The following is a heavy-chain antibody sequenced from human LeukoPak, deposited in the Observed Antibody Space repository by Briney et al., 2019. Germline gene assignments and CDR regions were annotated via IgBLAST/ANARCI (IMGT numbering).Heavy chain of an antibody. CDR1: GFTFSSYA. D-gene: IGHD2-21*02. V-gene: IGHV3-21*05. CDR2: IFTTGTYT. J-gene: IGHJ4*02. CDR3: AREVTARVDY. Sequence: GGSLRLSCAASGFTFSSYAMSWVRQAPGKGLEWVSYIFTTGTYTDYADSVKGRFTISRDNAKNSLYLQMNSLRAEDTAVYYCAREVTARVDYWGQGTLVTVSS.